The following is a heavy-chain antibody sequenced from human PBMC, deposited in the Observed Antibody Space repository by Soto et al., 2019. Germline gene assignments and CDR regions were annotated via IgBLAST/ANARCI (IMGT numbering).Heavy chain of an antibody. CDR1: GFAFSNYD. Sequence: GGPLRLSCAASGFAFSNYDMCCVRQAPGKGLEWVAAILYNGSLQFYADSVKGRSSNSRDNSKNTLYLQMNSLRAENTAVYYCSKVQDYCTSDGCLYNWFDSWGQGSPVTVSS. J-gene: IGHJ5*01. V-gene: IGHV3-30*18. D-gene: IGHD2-8*01. CDR2: ILYNGSLQ. CDR3: SKVQDYCTSDGCLYNWFDS.